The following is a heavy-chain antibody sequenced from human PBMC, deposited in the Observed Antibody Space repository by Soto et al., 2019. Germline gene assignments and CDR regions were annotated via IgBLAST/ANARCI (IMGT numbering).Heavy chain of an antibody. D-gene: IGHD5-18*01. CDR1: GFTFGDYA. CDR2: IRSKAYGGTT. V-gene: IGHV3-49*04. Sequence: GGSLRLSCTASGFTFGDYAMSWVRQAPGKGLEWVGFIRSKAYGGTTEYAASVTGRFTISRDDSKSIAYLQMNSLNTEDTAVYYCTRDHGPRPELDWIQLWFPPNGMDVGGQGTTFTVSS. J-gene: IGHJ6*02. CDR3: TRDHGPRPELDWIQLWFPPNGMDV.